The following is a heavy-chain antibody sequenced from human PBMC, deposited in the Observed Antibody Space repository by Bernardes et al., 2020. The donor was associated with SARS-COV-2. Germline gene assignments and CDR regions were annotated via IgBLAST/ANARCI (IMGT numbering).Heavy chain of an antibody. D-gene: IGHD5-12*01. Sequence: GGSLRLSCAASGFTFNNFGIQWVRQAPGKGLEWVAVISYEGSKKYYADSVEGRFTISKDNSKNTVYLQMNSLRPEDTAVYYCAKVQAILWIRPYDSAMDVWGQGTTVTVSS. J-gene: IGHJ6*02. CDR1: GFTFNNFG. V-gene: IGHV3-30*18. CDR2: ISYEGSKK. CDR3: AKVQAILWIRPYDSAMDV.